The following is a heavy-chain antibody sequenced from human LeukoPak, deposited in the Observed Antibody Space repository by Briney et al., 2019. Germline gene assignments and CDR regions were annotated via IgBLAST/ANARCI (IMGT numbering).Heavy chain of an antibody. Sequence: PEGSLRLSCAAPGFTFSDYYMSWIRQPPGKGLEWVQYISSSGSTIYYADSVKGRFTISRDNAKNSLYLQMNSLRAEDTAVYYCARGEMATTYNWFDPWGQGTLVTVSS. CDR2: ISSSGSTI. V-gene: IGHV3-11*01. CDR1: GFTFSDYY. CDR3: ARGEMATTYNWFDP. D-gene: IGHD5-24*01. J-gene: IGHJ5*02.